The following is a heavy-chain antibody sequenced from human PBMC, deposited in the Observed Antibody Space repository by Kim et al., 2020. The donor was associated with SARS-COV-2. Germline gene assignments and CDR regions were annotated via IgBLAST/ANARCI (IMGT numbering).Heavy chain of an antibody. CDR2: ISYDGSNK. J-gene: IGHJ6*02. D-gene: IGHD5-18*01. CDR1: GFTFSSYG. Sequence: GGSLRLSCAASGFTFSSYGMHWVRQAPGKGLEWVAVISYDGSNKYYADSVKGRFTISRDNSKNTLYLQMNSLRAEDTAVYYCAKGVRGYSYGYRSVMRDYYYYYGMDVWGQGTTVTVSS. CDR3: AKGVRGYSYGYRSVMRDYYYYYGMDV. V-gene: IGHV3-30*18.